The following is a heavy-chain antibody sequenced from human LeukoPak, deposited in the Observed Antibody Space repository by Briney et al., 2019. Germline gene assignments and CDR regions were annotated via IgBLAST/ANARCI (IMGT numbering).Heavy chain of an antibody. Sequence: GGSLRLSCAASGFTFSSYSMNWARQAPGKGLERVSYISHSSRTIYYADSVKGRFTISRDNAKNSLYLQMNSLRAEDSAVYYCARDRLHYGEYEKTFDYWGQGTLVTGSS. CDR3: ARDRLHYGEYEKTFDY. D-gene: IGHD4-17*01. J-gene: IGHJ4*02. CDR1: GFTFSSYS. CDR2: ISHSSRTI. V-gene: IGHV3-48*01.